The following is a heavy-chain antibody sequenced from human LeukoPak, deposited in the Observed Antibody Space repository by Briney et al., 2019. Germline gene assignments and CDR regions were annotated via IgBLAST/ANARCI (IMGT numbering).Heavy chain of an antibody. V-gene: IGHV3-23*01. Sequence: PGGSLRVSCAASGFSFSNYAMSWVRQAPGKGLEWVSGISGSGDNTYYADSVKGRFTISRDNSKNTLYLQMDTVRAEDTAVYSCAKSGYGSIWYHFDLWGRGTLVTVSS. J-gene: IGHJ2*01. D-gene: IGHD6-13*01. CDR2: ISGSGDNT. CDR1: GFSFSNYA. CDR3: AKSGYGSIWYHFDL.